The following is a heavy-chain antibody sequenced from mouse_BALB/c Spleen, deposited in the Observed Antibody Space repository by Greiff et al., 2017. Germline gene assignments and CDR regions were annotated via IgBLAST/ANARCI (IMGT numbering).Heavy chain of an antibody. J-gene: IGHJ2*01. CDR1: GFSLTSYG. Sequence: QVQLQQSGPGLVQPSQSLSITCTVSGFSLTSYGVHWVRQSPGKGLEWLGVIWSGGSTDYNAAFISRLSISKDNSKSQVFFKMNSLQANDTAIYYCARKQGGYFDYWGQGTTLTVSS. CDR3: ARKQGGYFDY. V-gene: IGHV2-2*02. CDR2: IWSGGST.